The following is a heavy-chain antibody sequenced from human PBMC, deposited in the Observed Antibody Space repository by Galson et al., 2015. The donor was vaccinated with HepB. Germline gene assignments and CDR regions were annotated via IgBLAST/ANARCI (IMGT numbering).Heavy chain of an antibody. CDR2: ISVYNGNT. CDR3: ARQRFLEWLLGGFDY. D-gene: IGHD3-3*01. Sequence: SVKVSCKASGYTFTSYGISWVRQAPGQGLEWMGWISVYNGNTNYAQKLQGRVTMTTDTSTGTAYMELRSLRSDDTAVYYCARQRFLEWLLGGFDYWGQGTLVTVSS. CDR1: GYTFTSYG. V-gene: IGHV1-18*01. J-gene: IGHJ4*02.